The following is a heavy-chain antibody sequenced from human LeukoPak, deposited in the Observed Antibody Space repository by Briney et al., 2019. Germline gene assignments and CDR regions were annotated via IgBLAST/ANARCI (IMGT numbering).Heavy chain of an antibody. Sequence: PGGSLRLSCAASGFTFSSYGMHWVRQAPGKGLEWVAFIRYDGSNKYYADSVKGRFTISRDNSKNTLYLQMNSLRAEDTAVYYCARGINCSSTSCYWRISRYWGQGTLVTVSS. CDR2: IRYDGSNK. V-gene: IGHV3-30*02. D-gene: IGHD2-2*01. CDR3: ARGINCSSTSCYWRISRY. CDR1: GFTFSSYG. J-gene: IGHJ4*02.